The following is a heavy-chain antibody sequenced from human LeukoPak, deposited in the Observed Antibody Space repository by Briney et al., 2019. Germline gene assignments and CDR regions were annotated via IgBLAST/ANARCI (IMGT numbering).Heavy chain of an antibody. J-gene: IGHJ4*02. CDR2: INPNSGGT. V-gene: IGHV1-2*02. D-gene: IGHD3-22*01. Sequence: ASVKVSCKASGYTFTGYYMHWVRQAPGQGLEWMGWINPNSGGTNYAQKFQGRVAMTRDTSISTAYMELSRLRSDDTAVYYCARERYYDSSGPLYYFDYWGQGTLVTVSS. CDR1: GYTFTGYY. CDR3: ARERYYDSSGPLYYFDY.